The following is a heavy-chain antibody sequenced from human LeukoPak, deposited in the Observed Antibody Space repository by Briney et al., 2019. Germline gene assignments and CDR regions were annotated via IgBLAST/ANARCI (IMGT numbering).Heavy chain of an antibody. CDR1: GYTFTSYG. D-gene: IGHD1-7*01. Sequence: VKVSCKASGYTFTSYGISWVRQAPGQGLEWMGGIVPIFGTANYAQKFQGRVTITADKSTSTAYMELSSLRSEETAVYYCARDIGLELKNWFDPWGQGTLVTVSS. CDR3: ARDIGLELKNWFDP. V-gene: IGHV1-69*13. CDR2: IVPIFGTA. J-gene: IGHJ5*02.